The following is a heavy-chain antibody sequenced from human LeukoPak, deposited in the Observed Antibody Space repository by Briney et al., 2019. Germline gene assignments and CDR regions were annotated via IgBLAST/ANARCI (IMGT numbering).Heavy chain of an antibody. D-gene: IGHD4/OR15-4a*01. CDR2: IYYSGST. CDR3: AREGGVLPVDY. CDR1: GGSISSGGYY. V-gene: IGHV4-31*03. J-gene: IGHJ4*02. Sequence: SETLSLTCTVSGGSISSGGYYWSWIRQHPGKGLEWIGYIYYSGSTYYNPSLKSRVTISVDTSKNQFSLKLSSVTAADTAVYYCAREGGVLPVDYWGQGTLGTVSS.